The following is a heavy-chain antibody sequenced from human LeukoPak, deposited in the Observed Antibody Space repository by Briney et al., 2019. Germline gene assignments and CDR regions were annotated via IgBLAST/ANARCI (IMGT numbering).Heavy chain of an antibody. J-gene: IGHJ4*02. CDR1: GGSISSYY. D-gene: IGHD6-19*01. CDR2: IYTSGST. V-gene: IGHV4-4*07. CDR3: ARDWQWRGGYYFDY. Sequence: PSETLSLTCAVSGGSISSYYWSWIRQPAGKGLEWIGRIYTSGSTNYNPSLKSRVTMSVDTSKNQFSLRLSSVTAADTAVYYCARDWQWRGGYYFDYWGQGTLVTVSS.